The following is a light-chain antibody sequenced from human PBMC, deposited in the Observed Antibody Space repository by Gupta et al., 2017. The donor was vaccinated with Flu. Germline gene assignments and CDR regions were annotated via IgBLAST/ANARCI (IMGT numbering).Light chain of an antibody. V-gene: IGLV2-11*01. CDR2: DVS. J-gene: IGLJ3*02. CDR3: SSHAGSYTWV. CDR1: TSDVGGYNY. Sequence: QSALTQPRSVSGSPGQSVTISCTGTTSDVGGYNYVSWYQQHQGKAPKLMIYDVSKRPSGVPDRFSGSKSGNTASLTISGLQADDEADYYCSSHAGSYTWVFGGGTKVTVL.